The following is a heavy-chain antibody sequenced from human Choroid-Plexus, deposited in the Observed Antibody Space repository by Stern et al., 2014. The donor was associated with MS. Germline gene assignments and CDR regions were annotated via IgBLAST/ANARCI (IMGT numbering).Heavy chain of an antibody. D-gene: IGHD3-10*01. J-gene: IGHJ1*01. CDR2: ISQGGSRQ. CDR1: GFTFKNHP. V-gene: IGHV3-30-3*01. CDR3: VRGPGEWSSAEYFPH. Sequence: QVQLVQSGGGVVQPGKSLRLSCAASGFTFKNHPMHWVRQAPGTGLEWVAGISQGGSRQYYADSEKGRFSISRDNSKITLYVQTDSLRADDTGIYYCVRGPGEWSSAEYFPHWGQGALVTVSS.